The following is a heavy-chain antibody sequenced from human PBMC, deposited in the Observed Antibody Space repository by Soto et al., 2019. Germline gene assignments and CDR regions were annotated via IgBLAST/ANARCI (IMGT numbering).Heavy chain of an antibody. Sequence: SLTCAVSGDSISSGSYSWSWIRQSPGKGLDWIGYIYPSGSADYNPSLRSRVTISVDRSKNQFFLNLSSVTAADTAVYFCARSTGKGWFDPWGQGTLVTVSS. V-gene: IGHV4-30-2*06. CDR3: ARSTGKGWFDP. CDR2: IYPSGSA. CDR1: GDSISSGSYS. J-gene: IGHJ5*02.